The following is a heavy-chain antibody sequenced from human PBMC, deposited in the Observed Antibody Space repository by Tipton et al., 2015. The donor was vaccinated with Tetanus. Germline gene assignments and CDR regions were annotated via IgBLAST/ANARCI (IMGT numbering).Heavy chain of an antibody. CDR1: GGTFSIYG. CDR3: ARERDCSSGGCDFDN. D-gene: IGHD2-15*01. J-gene: IGHJ4*02. Sequence: QVQLVQSGAEVKKPGSSVTVSCKASGGTFSIYGINWVRQAPGQGLEWMGLINSNGGDTSYAQKFQGRVTMIRDTSTSAVYMEVRSLKSEDTAVYYCARERDCSSGGCDFDNWGQGTLVTVSS. CDR2: INSNGGDT. V-gene: IGHV1-46*01.